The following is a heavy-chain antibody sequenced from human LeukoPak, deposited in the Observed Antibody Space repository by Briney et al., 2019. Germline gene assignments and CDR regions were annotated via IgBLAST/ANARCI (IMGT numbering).Heavy chain of an antibody. V-gene: IGHV4-59*12. J-gene: IGHJ4*02. CDR3: ARGAFLGVVIIPNHFGY. Sequence: SETLSLTCTVSGGSISSYYWSWIRQPPGKGLEGIGYIYYRGSTYYNPSLKSRVTISVDTSKHQFSLKLSSVTAADTAVYYCARGAFLGVVIIPNHFGYWGQGTLVTVSS. CDR2: IYYRGST. D-gene: IGHD3-3*01. CDR1: GGSISSYY.